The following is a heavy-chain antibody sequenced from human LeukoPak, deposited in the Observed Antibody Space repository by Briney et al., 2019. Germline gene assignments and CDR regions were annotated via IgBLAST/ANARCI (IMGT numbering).Heavy chain of an antibody. CDR3: ARESNGGVSGY. V-gene: IGHV4-39*07. CDR1: GGSISSSSYY. D-gene: IGHD4-23*01. J-gene: IGHJ4*02. CDR2: IYYSGST. Sequence: SETLSLTCTVSGGSISSSSYYWGWIRQPPGKGLEWIGSIYYSGSTYYNPSLKSRVTISVDTSKNQFSLKLSSVTAADTAVYYCARESNGGVSGYWGQGTLVTVSS.